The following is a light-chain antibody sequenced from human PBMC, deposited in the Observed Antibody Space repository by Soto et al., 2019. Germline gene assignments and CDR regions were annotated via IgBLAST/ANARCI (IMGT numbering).Light chain of an antibody. V-gene: IGLV1-40*01. CDR1: SSNIGAGYN. J-gene: IGLJ2*01. CDR3: QSYDSSLSGFVV. CDR2: GNS. Sequence: QSVLTQPPSVSGAPGQRVTISCTGSSSNIGAGYNVHWYQQLPGTAPKLLIYGNSNRPSGVPDRFSGSKSGTSASLAITGLHAEAEADYYCQSYDSSLSGFVVFGGGTKVTVL.